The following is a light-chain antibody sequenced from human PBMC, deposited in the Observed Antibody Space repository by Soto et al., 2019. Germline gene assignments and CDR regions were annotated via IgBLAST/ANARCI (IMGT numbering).Light chain of an antibody. CDR1: QGIGNH. J-gene: IGKJ2*01. Sequence: DIRMTQSPSVASAAVGDRETITCRARQGIGNHLAWFQQRPGEVPKRPIYAALNLHSGDPSRFSGRGSGTEFILTISSVQPEDFAPYDCVQHRSYPFTFGQGTKLYI. V-gene: IGKV1-17*03. CDR2: AAL. CDR3: VQHRSYPFT.